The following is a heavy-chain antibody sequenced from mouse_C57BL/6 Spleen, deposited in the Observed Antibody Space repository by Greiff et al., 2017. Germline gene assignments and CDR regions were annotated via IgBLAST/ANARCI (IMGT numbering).Heavy chain of an antibody. CDR2: ILPGSGST. CDR3: ARVGYQFAY. Sequence: VKLQESGAELMKPGASVKLSCKATGYTFTGYWIEWVKQRPGHGLEWIGEILPGSGSTNYNEKFKGKATFTADTSSKTAYMQISSLTTEDSAIYYCARVGYQFAYWGQGTLVTVSA. J-gene: IGHJ3*01. V-gene: IGHV1-9*01. CDR1: GYTFTGYW. D-gene: IGHD2-2*01.